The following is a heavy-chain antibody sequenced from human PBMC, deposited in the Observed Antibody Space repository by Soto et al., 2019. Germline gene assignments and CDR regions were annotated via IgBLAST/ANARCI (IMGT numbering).Heavy chain of an antibody. CDR2: IYRSGST. CDR3: ARVSGSYYYGMDV. CDR1: GGSISSGGYS. D-gene: IGHD1-26*01. V-gene: IGHV4-30-2*01. Sequence: PSETLSLTCAVSGGSISSGGYSWSWIRQPPGKGLEWIGYIYRSGSTYYNPSLKSRVTISVDRSKNQFSLKLSSVTAADTAVYYCARVSGSYYYGMDVWGQGTTVTSP. J-gene: IGHJ6*02.